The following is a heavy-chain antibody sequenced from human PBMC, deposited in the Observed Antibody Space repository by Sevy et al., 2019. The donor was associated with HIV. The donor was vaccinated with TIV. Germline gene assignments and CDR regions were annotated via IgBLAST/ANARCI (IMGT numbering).Heavy chain of an antibody. D-gene: IGHD1-20*01. Sequence: GGSLRLSCAASGFTFINYAMTWVRQAPGKGLEWVSSIYPNGDVTFYGESVKGRFIISRESSKNRLFLQMNSLRAEDTAVYYCAKDFCRTDNCADLFVYWGQGTLVTVSS. CDR3: AKDFCRTDNCADLFVY. V-gene: IGHV3-23*01. J-gene: IGHJ4*02. CDR2: IYPNGDVT. CDR1: GFTFINYA.